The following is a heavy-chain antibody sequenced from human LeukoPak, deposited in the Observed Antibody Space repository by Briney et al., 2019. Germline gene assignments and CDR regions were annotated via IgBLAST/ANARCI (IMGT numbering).Heavy chain of an antibody. D-gene: IGHD3-9*01. CDR2: ISGSGGST. Sequence: PGGSLRLSCAASGFTFSSYAMSWARQAPGKGLEWVSAISGSGGSTYYADSVKGRFTISRDNSKNTLYLQMNSLRAEDTAVYYCAKTYYDILTGYRVKNYYYGMDVWGQGTTVTVSS. V-gene: IGHV3-23*01. CDR3: AKTYYDILTGYRVKNYYYGMDV. J-gene: IGHJ6*02. CDR1: GFTFSSYA.